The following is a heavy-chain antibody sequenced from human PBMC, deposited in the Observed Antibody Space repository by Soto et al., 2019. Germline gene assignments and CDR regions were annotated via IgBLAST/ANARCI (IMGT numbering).Heavy chain of an antibody. D-gene: IGHD6-25*01. CDR1: GGSFSDYY. CDR2: INHSGST. V-gene: IGHV4-34*01. Sequence: SETLSLTCAVYGGSFSDYYWSWIRQPPGKGLEWIGEINHSGSTNYNPSLKSRVTMSVDTSKNQFSLKLSSVSAADTAVYYCARGGVAAPPGYWGQGXLVTVSS. J-gene: IGHJ4*02. CDR3: ARGGVAAPPGY.